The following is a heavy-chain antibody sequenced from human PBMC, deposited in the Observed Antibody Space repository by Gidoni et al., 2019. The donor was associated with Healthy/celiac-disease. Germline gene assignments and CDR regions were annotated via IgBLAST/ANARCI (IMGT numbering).Heavy chain of an antibody. V-gene: IGHV4-34*01. CDR2: INHSGST. CDR1: GASFSGYY. D-gene: IGHD2-15*01. CDR3: ARGWPPNATPSYDY. J-gene: IGHJ4*02. Sequence: QVQPAQSGPRVSKPSATLSLTCAVYGASFSGYYWSWIRQPPGKGLEWIGEINHSGSTNYNPSLKSRVTISVDTSKNQFSLKLSSVTAADTAVYYCARGWPPNATPSYDYWGQGTLVTVSS.